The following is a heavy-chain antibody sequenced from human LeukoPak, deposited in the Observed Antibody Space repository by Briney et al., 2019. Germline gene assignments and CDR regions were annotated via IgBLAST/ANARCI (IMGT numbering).Heavy chain of an antibody. CDR1: GFTFSSYS. CDR2: ISSSSSTI. J-gene: IGHJ5*02. CDR3: VRTSVVVPAVPFDP. D-gene: IGHD2-2*01. V-gene: IGHV3-48*04. Sequence: GRSLRLSCAASGFTFSSYSMNWVRQAPGKGLEWVSYISSSSSTIYYADSVKGRFTISRDNAKNSLYLQMNSLKTEDTAVYYCVRTSVVVPAVPFDPWGQGTLVTVSS.